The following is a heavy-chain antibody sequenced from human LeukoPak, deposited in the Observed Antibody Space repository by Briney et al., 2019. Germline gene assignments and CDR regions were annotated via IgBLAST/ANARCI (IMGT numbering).Heavy chain of an antibody. CDR3: ARQIVVVVAATPVGYFDY. Sequence: SETLSLTCTVSGGSISSYYWSWIRQPPGKGLEWIGYIYYSGSTNYNPSLKSRVTISVDTSKNQFSLKLSSVTAADTAVYYCARQIVVVVAATPVGYFDYWGQGTLVTVSS. V-gene: IGHV4-59*08. J-gene: IGHJ4*02. D-gene: IGHD2-15*01. CDR1: GGSISSYY. CDR2: IYYSGST.